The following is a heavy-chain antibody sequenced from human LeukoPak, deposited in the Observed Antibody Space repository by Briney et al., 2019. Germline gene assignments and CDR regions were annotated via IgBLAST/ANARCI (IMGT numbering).Heavy chain of an antibody. Sequence: GGSLRLSCVASGFTFSSYAMHWARQAPGKGLEWVAFMSYDEKNKNYADSVRGRFSISRDNSKNTLFLQMNSLRAEDTAVYYCAKDVAAGPGDWGQGTLVTVSS. CDR2: MSYDEKNK. CDR3: AKDVAAGPGD. J-gene: IGHJ4*02. CDR1: GFTFSSYA. V-gene: IGHV3-30*04. D-gene: IGHD6-13*01.